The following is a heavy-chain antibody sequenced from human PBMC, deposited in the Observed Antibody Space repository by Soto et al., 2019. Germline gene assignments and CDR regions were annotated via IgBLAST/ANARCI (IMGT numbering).Heavy chain of an antibody. J-gene: IGHJ4*02. Sequence: EVQLVESGGGLIQPGGSLKLSCAASGFTVGNNYMSWVRQAPGKGLEWVSLIYSTGTTKYADSVKGRFTVSRDNAKNTLYLQMNSLRAEHTAVHYCAKDGRGSGSHYNSFGYWGQGTLVTVSS. CDR1: GFTVGNNY. D-gene: IGHD3-10*01. CDR3: AKDGRGSGSHYNSFGY. V-gene: IGHV3-53*01. CDR2: IYSTGTT.